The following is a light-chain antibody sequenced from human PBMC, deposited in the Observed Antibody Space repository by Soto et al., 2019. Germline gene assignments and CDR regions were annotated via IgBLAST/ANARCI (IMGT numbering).Light chain of an antibody. V-gene: IGKV1-27*01. CDR1: QGISNY. J-gene: IGKJ1*01. CDR2: AAS. Sequence: DIPMTQSPSSLSASVGDRVTITCRASQGISNYLAWYQQKPGKVPKLLIYAASTLQTGVPVRFSGSGSGTDFTLTISSLQPEDVATYYCQKYNSAPWTFGQGTKVEIK. CDR3: QKYNSAPWT.